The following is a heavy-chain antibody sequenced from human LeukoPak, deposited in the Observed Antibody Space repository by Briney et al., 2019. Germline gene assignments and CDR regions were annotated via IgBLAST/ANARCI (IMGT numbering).Heavy chain of an antibody. CDR3: ARWYYYDSSGYLHDAFDI. Sequence: GGSLRLSCAASGFTVSSNYMSWLRQAPGKGLEWVSVIYSGGSTYYADSVKGRFTISRDNSKNTLYLQMNSLRAEDTPVYYCARWYYYDSSGYLHDAFDIWGQGTMVTVSS. V-gene: IGHV3-66*02. D-gene: IGHD3-22*01. CDR2: IYSGGST. CDR1: GFTVSSNY. J-gene: IGHJ3*02.